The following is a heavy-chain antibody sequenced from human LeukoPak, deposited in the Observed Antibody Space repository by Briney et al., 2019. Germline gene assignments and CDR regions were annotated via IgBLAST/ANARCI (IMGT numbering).Heavy chain of an antibody. Sequence: GGSLRLSCATSGFSFSRFWMTWVRQAQGKGLERVANIKQDGSEKNYADSVKGRFTISRDNAKSSLYLQMNSLRGEDTAVYYCAGQPAAADIDYWGQGTLVTVSS. D-gene: IGHD2-2*01. J-gene: IGHJ4*02. V-gene: IGHV3-7*03. CDR2: IKQDGSEK. CDR1: GFSFSRFW. CDR3: AGQPAAADIDY.